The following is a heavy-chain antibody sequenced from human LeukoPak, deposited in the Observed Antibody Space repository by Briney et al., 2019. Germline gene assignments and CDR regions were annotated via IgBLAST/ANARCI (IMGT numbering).Heavy chain of an antibody. J-gene: IGHJ3*02. CDR2: ISSSSYI. D-gene: IGHD2-2*01. CDR3: AGVVPAAIDAFDI. V-gene: IGHV3-21*01. Sequence: PGGSLRLSCAASGFTFSSYSMNWVRQAPGKGLEWVSSISSSSYIYYADSVKGRFTISRDNAKNSLYLQMNSLRAEDTAVYYCAGVVPAAIDAFDIWGQGTMVTVSS. CDR1: GFTFSSYS.